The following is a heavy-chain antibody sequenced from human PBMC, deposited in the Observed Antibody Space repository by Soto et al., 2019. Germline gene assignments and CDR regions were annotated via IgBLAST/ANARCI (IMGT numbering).Heavy chain of an antibody. CDR1: GGSLSGYY. D-gene: IGHD4-17*01. V-gene: IGHV4-34*01. J-gene: IGHJ4*02. CDR2: INHSGST. Sequence: QVQLQQWGAGLLKPSETLSLTCAVYGGSLSGYYWSWIRQPPGKGLEWIGEINHSGSTNYNPSLKSRVTISVDTSKNQFSLKLSSVTAADTAVYYCARGDDYGDSNLDYWGQGTLVTVSS. CDR3: ARGDDYGDSNLDY.